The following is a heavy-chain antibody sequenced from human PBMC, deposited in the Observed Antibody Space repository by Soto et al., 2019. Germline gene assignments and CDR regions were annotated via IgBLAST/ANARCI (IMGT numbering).Heavy chain of an antibody. J-gene: IGHJ6*02. CDR3: ASRLRYCSGGSCYSHTYYSSGIDV. CDR1: GFTFSDYY. D-gene: IGHD2-15*01. V-gene: IGHV3-11*04. CDR2: ISSSGSTI. Sequence: PGGSLRLSCAASGFTFSDYYMSWIRQAQGKGLEWVSYISSSGSTIYYADSVKGRFTISRDNAKNTLYLQMKSLRAEDTAVYYCASRLRYCSGGSCYSHTYYSSGIDVWGQGTTVTAS.